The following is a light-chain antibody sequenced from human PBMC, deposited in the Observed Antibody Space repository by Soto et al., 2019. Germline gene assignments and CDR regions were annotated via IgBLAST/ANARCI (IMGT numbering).Light chain of an antibody. CDR1: SSDVGGYNY. Sequence: QSVLTQPASVSGSPGQSITISCTGTSSDVGGYNYVSWYQQQAGKAPKLIIHEVSNRPSGVSNRFSGSKSGNTASLTISGLQAEDEADYYCCSCVSGSPFDVLFGGGTKLTVL. CDR3: CSCVSGSPFDVL. V-gene: IGLV2-14*01. CDR2: EVS. J-gene: IGLJ3*02.